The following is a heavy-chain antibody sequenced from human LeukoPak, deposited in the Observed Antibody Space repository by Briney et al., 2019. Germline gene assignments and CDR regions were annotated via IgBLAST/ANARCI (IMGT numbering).Heavy chain of an antibody. CDR2: ISSSSSYT. CDR1: GFTFGSYC. CDR3: AKGGGGYWYFDL. V-gene: IGHV3-21*01. D-gene: IGHD2-21*01. J-gene: IGHJ2*01. Sequence: GGSLRLSCAASGFTFGSYCMKWFRQAPGKGLGWVSSISSSSSYTYYADSVKGRFTISRDNAKNSLYLQMNSLRAEDTAVYYCAKGGGGYWYFDLWGRGTLVTVSS.